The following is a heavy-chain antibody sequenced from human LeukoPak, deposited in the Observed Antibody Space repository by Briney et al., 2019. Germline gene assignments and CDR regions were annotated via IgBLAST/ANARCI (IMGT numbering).Heavy chain of an antibody. CDR1: GGSISSGGYS. CDR3: ARTTYYYDSSGYPVPEDAFDI. D-gene: IGHD3-22*01. CDR2: IYHSGST. V-gene: IGHV4-30-2*01. J-gene: IGHJ3*02. Sequence: SETLSLTCAVSGGSISSGGYSWSWIRQPPGKGLEWIGYIYHSGSTYYNPSLKSRVTISVDRSKNQFSLKLSSVTAADTAVYYCARTTYYYDSSGYPVPEDAFDIWGQGTMVTVSS.